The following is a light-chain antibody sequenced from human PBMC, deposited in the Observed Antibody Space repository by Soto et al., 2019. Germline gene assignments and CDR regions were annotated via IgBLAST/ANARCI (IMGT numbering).Light chain of an antibody. V-gene: IGKV1-33*01. Sequence: IQMTKYSSCLAASVGDRVTITCQASQDISNYLNWYQQKPGKAPKLLIYDASNLETGVPSRFSGSGSGTDFTFTISSLQPEDIATYYCQQYDNLPTVGQGTRLEIK. CDR3: QQYDNLPT. CDR1: QDISNY. J-gene: IGKJ5*01. CDR2: DAS.